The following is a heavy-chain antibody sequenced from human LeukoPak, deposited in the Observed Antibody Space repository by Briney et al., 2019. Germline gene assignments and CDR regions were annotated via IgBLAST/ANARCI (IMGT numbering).Heavy chain of an antibody. D-gene: IGHD3-22*01. Sequence: QPSETLSLTCAVYGGSFSGYYWSWIRLPRGKGLEWIGEINHSGSTNYNPSLKSRVTISVDTSKNQFSLKLSSVTAEDTAVYYCANLPPTYYYDSKVIWGQGTMVTVSS. V-gene: IGHV4-34*01. J-gene: IGHJ3*02. CDR2: INHSGST. CDR3: ANLPPTYYYDSKVI. CDR1: GGSFSGYY.